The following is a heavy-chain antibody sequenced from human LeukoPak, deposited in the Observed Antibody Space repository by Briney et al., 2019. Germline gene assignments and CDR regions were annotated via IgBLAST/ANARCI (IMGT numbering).Heavy chain of an antibody. D-gene: IGHD6-19*01. J-gene: IGHJ5*02. Sequence: PGGSLRLSCAASGFTFSSYGIHWVRQAPDKGLEWVTVVSSDGGTTYYTDSVKGRFTISRDNSKNTVYVHMNSLRAEDTAVYYCAKEGAVAGSMWFDLWGQGALVTVSS. CDR3: AKEGAVAGSMWFDL. CDR2: VSSDGGTT. V-gene: IGHV3-30*18. CDR1: GFTFSSYG.